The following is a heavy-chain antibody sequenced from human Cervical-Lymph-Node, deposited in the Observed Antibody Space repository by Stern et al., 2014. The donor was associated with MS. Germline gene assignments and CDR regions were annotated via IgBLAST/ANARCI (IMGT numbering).Heavy chain of an antibody. D-gene: IGHD3-22*01. CDR2: INPHSGAT. V-gene: IGHV1-2*02. Sequence: QVQLVQSGAEVKKPGASVKVSCTASGYTFSGNYIHWVRQAPGQGLEYMGFINPHSGATHYAEESQGKVSMTRDTSTNTAFLELTGLRSDVTAVFYCARGSFLVQSDSDECAYSPVRDYCDHWGQGTLVTVSS. CDR3: ARGSFLVQSDSDECAYSPVRDYCDH. CDR1: GYTFSGNY. J-gene: IGHJ4*02.